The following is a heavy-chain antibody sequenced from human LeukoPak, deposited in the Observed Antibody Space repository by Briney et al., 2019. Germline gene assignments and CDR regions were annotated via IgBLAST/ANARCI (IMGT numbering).Heavy chain of an antibody. J-gene: IGHJ5*02. V-gene: IGHV3-30*04. CDR2: ISYDGSNK. Sequence: GRSLRLSCAASGFTFSSYAMHWVRQAPGKGLEWVAVISYDGSNKYYADSVKGRFTISRDNSKNTLYLQMNSLRAEDTAVYYCAKSTGSGVYRPFDPWGQGTLVTVSS. CDR1: GFTFSSYA. D-gene: IGHD5/OR15-5a*01. CDR3: AKSTGSGVYRPFDP.